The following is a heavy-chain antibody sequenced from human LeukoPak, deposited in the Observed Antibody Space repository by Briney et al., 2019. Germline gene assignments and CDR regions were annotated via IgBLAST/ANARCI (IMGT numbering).Heavy chain of an antibody. J-gene: IGHJ4*02. V-gene: IGHV3-23*01. D-gene: IGHD5-24*01. CDR1: GFTFSSYA. CDR3: AKDRQRWLQWYFDY. CDR2: ISGSGGST. Sequence: GGSLTLSCAPSGFTFSSYAMSWVRQAPGKGLEWVSAISGSGGSTYYADSVKGRLTISRDNSKNTLYLQMNSLSAEDTAVYYCAKDRQRWLQWYFDYWGQGTLVTVSS.